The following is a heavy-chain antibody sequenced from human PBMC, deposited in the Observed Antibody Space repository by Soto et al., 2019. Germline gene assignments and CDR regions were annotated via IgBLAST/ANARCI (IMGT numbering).Heavy chain of an antibody. CDR3: APLSVSLSGPYGIHV. J-gene: IGHJ6*02. CDR1: GYSVTSSDYY. CDR2: MLYSGLT. V-gene: IGHV4-39*01. Sequence: SETLSLTCSVSGYSVTSSDYYWAWIRQPPGKGLEWIGSMLYSGLTYYNPSLKSRVTLSVDTSKNQFSVRLNSVTAADTAVYYCAPLSVSLSGPYGIHVWGQGTTVTVSS. D-gene: IGHD2-15*01.